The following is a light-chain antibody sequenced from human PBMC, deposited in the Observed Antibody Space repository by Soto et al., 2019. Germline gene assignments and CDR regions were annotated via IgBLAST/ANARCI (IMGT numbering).Light chain of an antibody. CDR1: QSVLYSSHNKNY. CDR3: QQYYSTPWT. CDR2: WES. Sequence: DIVMTQSTDSLAVSLGESATINCKSSQSVLYSSHNKNYLAWYQQKPGQPAKLLIYWESTRESGVPDRFRGSGSGTDFTLTISSLQAEDVAVYYCQQYYSTPWTFGQGTKVEIK. J-gene: IGKJ1*01. V-gene: IGKV4-1*01.